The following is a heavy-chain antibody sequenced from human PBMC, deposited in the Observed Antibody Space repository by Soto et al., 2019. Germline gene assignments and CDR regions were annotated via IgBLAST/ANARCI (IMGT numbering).Heavy chain of an antibody. CDR3: ARDVTPPDY. V-gene: IGHV1-18*01. CDR2: ISAYNGNT. CDR1: GYTFSSYA. Sequence: QVQLEQSGAEVKKPGASVKVSCKASGYTFSSYAFSWVRQAPGQGLEWMGWISAYNGNTNNAKKFQGRVTMTTDTSTSTASMELRSLRSDDTAVYYCARDVTPPDYWGQGTLVTVSS. J-gene: IGHJ4*02.